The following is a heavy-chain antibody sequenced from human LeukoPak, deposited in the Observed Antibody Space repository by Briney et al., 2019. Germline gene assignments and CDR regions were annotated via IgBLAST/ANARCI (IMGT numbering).Heavy chain of an antibody. Sequence: SQTLSLTCTVSGGSISSGDYYWSWIRQPPGKGLEWIGYIYYSGSTYYNPSLKSRVTISVDTSKNQFSLKLSSVTAADTAVYYCARGEPYYDILTGPPGWYFDLWGRGTLVTVSS. CDR2: IYYSGST. D-gene: IGHD3-9*01. CDR1: GGSISSGDYY. J-gene: IGHJ2*01. CDR3: ARGEPYYDILTGPPGWYFDL. V-gene: IGHV4-30-4*01.